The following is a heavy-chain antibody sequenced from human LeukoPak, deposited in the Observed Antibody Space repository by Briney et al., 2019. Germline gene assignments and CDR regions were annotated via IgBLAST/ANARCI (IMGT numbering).Heavy chain of an antibody. CDR2: ISGGSGKT. J-gene: IGHJ4*02. CDR3: ARERYSSGKPDRNYYFDY. CDR1: GFTFSNYA. D-gene: IGHD6-19*01. V-gene: IGHV3-23*01. Sequence: GGSLRLSCAASGFTFSNYAMSWVRQAPGKGLEWVSTISGGSGKTYYTDSVEGRFTISRDHSENTLYLQMNSLRSEDTAVYYCARERYSSGKPDRNYYFDYWGQGTLVTVSS.